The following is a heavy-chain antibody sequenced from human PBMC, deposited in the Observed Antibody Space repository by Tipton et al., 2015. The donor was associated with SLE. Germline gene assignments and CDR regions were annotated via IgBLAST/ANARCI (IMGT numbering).Heavy chain of an antibody. D-gene: IGHD1-14*01. J-gene: IGHJ3*01. CDR2: MNEDGSAR. CDR3: ASADTRRNSFTV. V-gene: IGHV3-7*01. Sequence: SLRLSCAASGFIFSHYWMSWARQAPGKGPEWVVKMNEDGSARHYVDSVRGRFTVSRDNAGNSLYLQMTSLRVEDTAVYYCASADTRRNSFTVWGQGTLVTVSS. CDR1: GFIFSHYW.